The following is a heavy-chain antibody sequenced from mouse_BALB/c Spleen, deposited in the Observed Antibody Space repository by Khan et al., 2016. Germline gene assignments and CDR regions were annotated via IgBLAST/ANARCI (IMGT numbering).Heavy chain of an antibody. V-gene: IGHV5-12*02. Sequence: EVELVESGGGLVQPGGSLKLSCATSGFTFSDYYMYWVRQTPEKRLEWVAYISNGCDNTYYPDTVKGRFTISRDYAKNILYLQMSRLKFEDTAMYYCARHLRSYGSPWYFDVWGAGNTVTVYS. J-gene: IGHJ1*01. CDR3: ARHLRSYGSPWYFDV. CDR1: GFTFSDYY. CDR2: ISNGCDNT. D-gene: IGHD1-1*01.